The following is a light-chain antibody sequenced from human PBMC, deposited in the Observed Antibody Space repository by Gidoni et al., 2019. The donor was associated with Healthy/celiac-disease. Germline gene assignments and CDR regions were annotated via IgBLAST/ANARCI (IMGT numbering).Light chain of an antibody. CDR1: NIGSKS. CDR3: QVWDSSSDPVV. Sequence: SYVLPPPPTVAAATGQTASITCGGNNIGSKSVHWYQQKPGQAPVLVVYDDSDRPSGIPERFSGSNSGNTATLTISRVEAGDEADYYCQVWDSSSDPVVFGGGTKLTVL. V-gene: IGLV3-21*02. CDR2: DDS. J-gene: IGLJ2*01.